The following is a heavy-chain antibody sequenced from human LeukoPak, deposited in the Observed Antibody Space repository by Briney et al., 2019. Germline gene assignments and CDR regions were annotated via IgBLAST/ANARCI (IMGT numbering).Heavy chain of an antibody. CDR1: GYTFTSYG. CDR3: ARVESGYSYGSFDY. Sequence: ASVKVSCKASGYTFTSYGISWVRQAPGQGLEWMGWISAYNGNTNYAQKLQGRVTMTTDTSTSTAYMELRSLRSDDTAVYYCARVESGYSYGSFDYWGQGTLVTVSS. J-gene: IGHJ4*02. CDR2: ISAYNGNT. V-gene: IGHV1-18*01. D-gene: IGHD5-18*01.